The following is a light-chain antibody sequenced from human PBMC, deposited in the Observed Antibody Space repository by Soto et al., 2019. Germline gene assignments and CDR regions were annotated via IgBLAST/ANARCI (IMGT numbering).Light chain of an antibody. J-gene: IGLJ1*01. CDR1: SSDVGTYDF. CDR2: DVN. CDR3: CSLSTRVTNV. Sequence: QSALTQPASVSGSPGQSITISCTGTSSDVGTYDFVSWHQQYPGKAPKLIIYDVNNRPSGVSSRFSGSKSGNTASLTISGLQAEDEAAYYCCSLSTRVTNVFGTGTKLTVL. V-gene: IGLV2-14*01.